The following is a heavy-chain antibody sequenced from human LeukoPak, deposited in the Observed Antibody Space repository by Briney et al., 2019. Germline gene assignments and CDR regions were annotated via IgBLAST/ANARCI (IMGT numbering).Heavy chain of an antibody. CDR2: IIPILGIA. CDR3: ARETVVVPAAIPHYYYYGMDV. V-gene: IGHV1-69*04. J-gene: IGHJ6*02. D-gene: IGHD2-2*01. Sequence: SVKVSCKASGYTFTSYDINWVRQATGQGLEWMGRIIPILGIANYAQKFQGRVTITADKSTSTAYMELSSLRSEDTAVYYCARETVVVPAAIPHYYYYGMDVWGQGTTVTVSS. CDR1: GYTFTSYD.